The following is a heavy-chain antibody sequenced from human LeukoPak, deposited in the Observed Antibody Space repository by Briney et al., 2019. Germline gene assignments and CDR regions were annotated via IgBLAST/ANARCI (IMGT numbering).Heavy chain of an antibody. J-gene: IGHJ3*02. D-gene: IGHD2-21*02. V-gene: IGHV3-23*01. CDR1: GFTFINFG. CDR3: AKTVVVTANPRAFDI. CDR2: ISGRGAST. Sequence: PGGTLRLSCAASGFTFINFGMNWVRQAPGKGLEWVSGISGRGASTNYADSVKGRFTISRDSSKNLLYLRMNSLRDEDTAVYYCAKTVVVTANPRAFDIWGQGTMVTVSS.